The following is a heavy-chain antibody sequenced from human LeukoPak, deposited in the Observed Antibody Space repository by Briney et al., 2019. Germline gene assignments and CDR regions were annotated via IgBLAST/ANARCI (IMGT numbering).Heavy chain of an antibody. J-gene: IGHJ4*02. CDR3: AKDLLRWSFDY. V-gene: IGHV3-23*01. Sequence: GGSLRLSCAASGFTFSSNAMTWVRQAPGKGLEWVSAIHGSDDNSHYADSVKGRFTISRDKSKNTLYLQMNSLRADDTAVYYCAKDLLRWSFDYWGQGTLVTVSS. CDR2: IHGSDDNS. CDR1: GFTFSSNA. D-gene: IGHD4-23*01.